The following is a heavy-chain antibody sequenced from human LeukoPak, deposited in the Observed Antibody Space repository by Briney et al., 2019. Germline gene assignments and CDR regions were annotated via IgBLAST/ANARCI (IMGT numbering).Heavy chain of an antibody. CDR1: GGSISSGDYY. CDR3: ARKRRDGYNLGYFDY. V-gene: IGHV4-30-4*08. CDR2: IYYSGST. Sequence: SETLSLTCTVSGGSISSGDYYWRWIRQPPGKGLEWIGYIYYSGSTYYNPSLKSRLTISVDTSKNQFSLKLSSVTAADMAVYYCARKRRDGYNLGYFDYWGQGTLVTVSS. D-gene: IGHD5-24*01. J-gene: IGHJ4*02.